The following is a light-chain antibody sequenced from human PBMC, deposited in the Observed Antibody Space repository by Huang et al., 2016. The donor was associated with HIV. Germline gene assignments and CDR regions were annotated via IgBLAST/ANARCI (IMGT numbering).Light chain of an antibody. CDR1: QSLVYSDGNNN. CDR2: KVI. Sequence: DVVLSQSPLSLTVTLGQPASISCRSSQSLVYSDGNNNLNWFHQRPGQSPRHLIYKVIHRDCGVQDRVSGSGSGTDFTLKISKVEAEDVGVYYGMQGTHWPPYTFGQGTKLEIK. J-gene: IGKJ2*01. V-gene: IGKV2-30*01. CDR3: MQGTHWPPYT.